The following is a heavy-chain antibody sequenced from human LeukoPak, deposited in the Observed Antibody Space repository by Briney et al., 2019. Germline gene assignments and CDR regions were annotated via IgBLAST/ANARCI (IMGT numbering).Heavy chain of an antibody. J-gene: IGHJ6*02. Sequence: ASVKVSCKASGYTFTGYYMHWVRQAPGQGLEWMGWINPNSGGTNYAQKFQGRVTITRDTSISTAYMERSRRRSDDTAVYYGARTDRYSYYRMDVWGQGTTVTVSS. CDR2: INPNSGGT. CDR1: GYTFTGYY. D-gene: IGHD1-14*01. V-gene: IGHV1-2*02. CDR3: ARTDRYSYYRMDV.